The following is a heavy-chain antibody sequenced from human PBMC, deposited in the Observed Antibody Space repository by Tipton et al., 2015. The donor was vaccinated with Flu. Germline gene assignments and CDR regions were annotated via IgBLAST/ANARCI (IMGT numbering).Heavy chain of an antibody. V-gene: IGHV3-15*01. CDR1: GFTFSNAW. J-gene: IGHJ4*02. CDR3: TTGLRTYYYGSGSYFVPSSTFDY. D-gene: IGHD3-10*01. Sequence: SLRLSCAASGFTFSNAWMSWVRQAPGKGLEWVGRIKSKTDGGTTDYAAPVKGRFTISRDDSKNTLYLQMNSLKTEDTAVYYCTTGLRTYYYGSGSYFVPSSTFDYWGQGTLVTVSS. CDR2: IKSKTDGGTT.